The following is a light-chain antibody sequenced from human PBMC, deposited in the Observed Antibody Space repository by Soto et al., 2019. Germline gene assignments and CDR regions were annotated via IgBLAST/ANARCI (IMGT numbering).Light chain of an antibody. CDR3: QHCNSYSEA. V-gene: IGKV1-5*03. Sequence: DIQMTQSPSTLSGSVGDRVTITCRASQTISSWLDWYQQKPGKAPKLLIYKASTLKSGVPSRFSGSGSGTEFTLPISSLQPDDFGTYYCQHCNSYSEAFGQGTKVELK. J-gene: IGKJ1*01. CDR1: QTISSW. CDR2: KAS.